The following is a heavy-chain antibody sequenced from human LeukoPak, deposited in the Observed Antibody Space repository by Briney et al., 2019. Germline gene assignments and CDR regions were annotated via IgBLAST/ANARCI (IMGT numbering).Heavy chain of an antibody. CDR2: ISGSGSST. D-gene: IGHD6-19*01. CDR3: AKGVAVASPYYFDY. J-gene: IGHJ4*02. CDR1: GFTFSSYA. V-gene: IGHV3-23*01. Sequence: GGSLRLSCAASGFTFSSYAMSWVRQAPGKGLEWVSPISGSGSSTYYADSVKGRFTISRDNSKNTLYLQMNSLRAEDTAVYYCAKGVAVASPYYFDYWGQGALVTVSS.